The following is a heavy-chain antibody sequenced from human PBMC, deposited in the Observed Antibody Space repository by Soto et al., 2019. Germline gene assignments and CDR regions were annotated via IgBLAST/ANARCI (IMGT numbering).Heavy chain of an antibody. Sequence: ASVKVSCKASGYTFTCYYMHWVRQAPGQGLEWMGWINPNSGGTNYAQKFQGWVTMTRDTSISTAYMELSRLRSDDTAVYYCARDRGVCGECSSTSCPNNWFDPLGQATLVTVSS. CDR3: ARDRGVCGECSSTSCPNNWFDP. V-gene: IGHV1-2*04. CDR1: GYTFTCYY. CDR2: INPNSGGT. D-gene: IGHD2-2*03. J-gene: IGHJ5*02.